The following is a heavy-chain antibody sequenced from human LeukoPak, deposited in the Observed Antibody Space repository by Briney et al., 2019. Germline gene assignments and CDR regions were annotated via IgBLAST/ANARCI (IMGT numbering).Heavy chain of an antibody. CDR2: ISSSSSYI. CDR1: GFTFSKAW. D-gene: IGHD1-26*01. Sequence: SGGSLRLSCAASGFTFSKAWMSWVRQAPGKGLEWVSSISSSSSYIYYADSVKGRFTISRDNAKNSLYLQMNSLRAEDTAVYYCARDSGSYTFDYWGQGTLVTVSS. J-gene: IGHJ4*02. CDR3: ARDSGSYTFDY. V-gene: IGHV3-21*01.